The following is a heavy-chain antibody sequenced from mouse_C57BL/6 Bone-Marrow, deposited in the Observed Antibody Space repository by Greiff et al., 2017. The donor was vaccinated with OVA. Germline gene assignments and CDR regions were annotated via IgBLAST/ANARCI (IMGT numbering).Heavy chain of an antibody. D-gene: IGHD3-2*01. CDR2: IDPENGDT. Sequence: VQLKESGAELVRPGASVKLSCTASGFNFTDYYMHWVKQRPEQGLEWIGWIDPENGDTEYASKFQGKATITADTSSNTAYLQLSILTSEDTAVYYCSARQEAMDYWGQGTSVTVSS. CDR3: SARQEAMDY. CDR1: GFNFTDYY. V-gene: IGHV14-4*01. J-gene: IGHJ4*01.